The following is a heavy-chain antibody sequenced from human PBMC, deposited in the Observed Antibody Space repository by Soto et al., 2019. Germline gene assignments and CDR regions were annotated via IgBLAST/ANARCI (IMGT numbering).Heavy chain of an antibody. Sequence: QVQLQESGPGLVKPSQTLSLTCTVSGGSISSGGYYWSWIRQHPGKGLEWIGYIYYSGSTYYNPSLNSRVTISVDTSKNQFSLKLSSVTAADTAVYYCARTGGGFLKWFDPWGQGTLVTVSS. V-gene: IGHV4-31*03. CDR1: GGSISSGGYY. J-gene: IGHJ5*02. CDR3: ARTGGGFLKWFDP. D-gene: IGHD2-8*02. CDR2: IYYSGST.